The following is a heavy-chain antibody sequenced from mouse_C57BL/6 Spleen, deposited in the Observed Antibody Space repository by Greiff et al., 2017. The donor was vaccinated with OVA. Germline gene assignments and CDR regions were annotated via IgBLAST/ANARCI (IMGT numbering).Heavy chain of an antibody. CDR3: ARGGNYGFDY. D-gene: IGHD2-1*01. CDR2: IDPSDIYH. CDR1: GYTFTRSW. Sequence: QVQLQQPGAELVKPGASVKLSCQASGYTFTRSWMPWVNPRPGQGLEWIGEIDPSDIYHNYTQNFKGKATLTVDTSSSTAYMQLSSLTSEDSAVDYCARGGNYGFDYWGQGTTLTVSS. J-gene: IGHJ2*01. V-gene: IGHV1-50*01.